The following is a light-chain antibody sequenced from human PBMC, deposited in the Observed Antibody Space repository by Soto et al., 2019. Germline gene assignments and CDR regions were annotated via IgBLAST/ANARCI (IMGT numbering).Light chain of an antibody. CDR3: SSYTSSSTRV. V-gene: IGLV2-14*01. CDR2: DVS. Sequence: QSVLTQPASVSGSPGQSITISCTGTSSVVCGYNYVSWYQQHPGKAPKLMIYDVSNRPSGVSNRFSGSKSGNTASLTISGLQAEDEADYYCSSYTSSSTRVFGGGTKLTVL. CDR1: SSVVCGYNY. J-gene: IGLJ2*01.